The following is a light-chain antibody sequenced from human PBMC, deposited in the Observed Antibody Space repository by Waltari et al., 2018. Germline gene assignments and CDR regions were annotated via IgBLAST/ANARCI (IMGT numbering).Light chain of an antibody. CDR1: SPTIGAAHH. V-gene: IGLV1-40*01. Sequence: QSVLTQPTAVSAAPGLRVNISCTGSSPTIGAAHHAHWYQQLPGTAPNLFINGNNKRPSGVPYRFSGSKSGTAASLAITGLQAEDEADYYCQSYDSSLSGSVFGGGTKLTVL. CDR3: QSYDSSLSGSV. J-gene: IGLJ3*02. CDR2: GNN.